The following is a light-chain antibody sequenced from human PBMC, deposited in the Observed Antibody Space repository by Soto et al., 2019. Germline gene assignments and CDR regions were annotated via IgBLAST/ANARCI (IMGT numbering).Light chain of an antibody. CDR3: QQYNSWPPIK. CDR1: ESVSSN. CDR2: GAS. V-gene: IGKV3-15*01. J-gene: IGKJ5*01. Sequence: EVVMTQSPATLSVSPGERATLSWSASESVSSNLAWYQQRPGQAPRLVIYGASTRATGIPARFSGGGSGTEFTLTISSLQSEDFAVYYCQQYNSWPPIKFGQGTRLEIK.